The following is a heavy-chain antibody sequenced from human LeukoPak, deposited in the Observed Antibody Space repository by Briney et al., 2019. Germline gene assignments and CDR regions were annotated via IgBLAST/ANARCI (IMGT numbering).Heavy chain of an antibody. CDR3: ARSIPYGTTWYGRSDY. Sequence: GGSLRLSCAASGFPFSSYSMTWARQAPGKGLEWVANIKPDGTTKFYVDSVKGRFTISRDNASNSLYLQMNSLRAEDTAIYYCARSIPYGTTWYGRSDYWGQGTLVTVSS. J-gene: IGHJ4*02. V-gene: IGHV3-7*03. CDR1: GFPFSSYS. CDR2: IKPDGTTK. D-gene: IGHD6-13*01.